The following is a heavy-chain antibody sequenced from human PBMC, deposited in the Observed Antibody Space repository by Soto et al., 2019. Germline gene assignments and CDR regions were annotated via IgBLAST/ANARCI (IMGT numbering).Heavy chain of an antibody. V-gene: IGHV3-30*18. CDR2: ISYDGSNK. J-gene: IGHJ4*02. Sequence: GGSLRLSCAASGFTFSSYGMHWVRQAPGKGLEWVAVISYDGSNKYYADSVKGRFTISRDNSKNTLYLQMNSLRAEDTAVYYCAKSLYYYDSSEFDYWGQGTLVTV. D-gene: IGHD3-22*01. CDR1: GFTFSSYG. CDR3: AKSLYYYDSSEFDY.